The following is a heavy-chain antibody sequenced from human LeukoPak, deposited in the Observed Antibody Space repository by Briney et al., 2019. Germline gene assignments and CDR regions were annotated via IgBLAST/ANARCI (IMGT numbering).Heavy chain of an antibody. CDR3: ARKGTTLTTGTFY. CDR1: GFTFSSFW. V-gene: IGHV3-7*01. D-gene: IGHD4-17*01. Sequence: GGSLRLSCAASGFTFSSFWMTWVRQAPGEGLEWVANIKYDGSEKDYVDSVKGRFTISRDNAKKSLYLQMNSLRAEDTAVYYCARKGTTLTTGTFYWGQGTLVTVSS. J-gene: IGHJ4*02. CDR2: IKYDGSEK.